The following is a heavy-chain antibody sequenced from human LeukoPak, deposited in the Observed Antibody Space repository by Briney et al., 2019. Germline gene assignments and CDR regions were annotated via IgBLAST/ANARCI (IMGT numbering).Heavy chain of an antibody. J-gene: IGHJ4*02. D-gene: IGHD3-3*01. Sequence: GGSLRLSWAASGFTFSSYSMNWVRQAPGKGLEWVSSISSSSSYIYYADSVKGRFTISRDNAKTSLYLQMNSLRAEDTAVYYCAKEGSIFGVVIRPYYFDYWGQGTLVTVSS. V-gene: IGHV3-21*01. CDR3: AKEGSIFGVVIRPYYFDY. CDR1: GFTFSSYS. CDR2: ISSSSSYI.